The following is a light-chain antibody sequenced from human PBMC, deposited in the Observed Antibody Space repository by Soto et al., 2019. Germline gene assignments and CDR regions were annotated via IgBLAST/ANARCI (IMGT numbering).Light chain of an antibody. V-gene: IGLV2-14*01. CDR1: SSDVGGYNY. Sequence: AMTKPSSVSGSPGQSITISCTGTSSDVGGYNYVSWFQHHPGKAPKLIIYEVSYRPSGVSNRFSGSKSGDTASLTISGLQAEDEADYYCSSFTNTINRYAFGTGTKVTVL. CDR2: EVS. J-gene: IGLJ1*01. CDR3: SSFTNTINRYA.